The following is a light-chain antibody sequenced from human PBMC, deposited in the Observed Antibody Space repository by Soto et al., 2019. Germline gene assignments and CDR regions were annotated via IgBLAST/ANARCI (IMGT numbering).Light chain of an antibody. J-gene: IGLJ3*02. CDR2: EAT. V-gene: IGLV2-23*01. Sequence: QSVLTQPASVSGSPGQSITISCTGTNSDVGSYKFVSWYQQHPGEVPKLITYEATKRPSGLSNRFSGSKSGNTASLTISGLQAEDEADYYCCSFAGGGATWVFGGGTKLTVL. CDR3: CSFAGGGATWV. CDR1: NSDVGSYKF.